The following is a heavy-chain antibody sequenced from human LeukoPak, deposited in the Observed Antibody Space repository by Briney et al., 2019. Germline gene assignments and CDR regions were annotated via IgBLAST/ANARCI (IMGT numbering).Heavy chain of an antibody. J-gene: IGHJ5*02. CDR2: VHTSGSP. D-gene: IGHD3-10*01. CDR3: ARVSYNAGSFISGGWFDH. CDR1: GGSTSRHY. V-gene: IGHV4-4*07. Sequence: SETLSLTCDVSGGSTSRHYWSWIRLPAGKGLEWIGRVHTSGSPDYSPSLKSRVTMSVDTSKNQVSLRLSSMTAADTAVYFCARVSYNAGSFISGGWFDHWGQGIRVTVSS.